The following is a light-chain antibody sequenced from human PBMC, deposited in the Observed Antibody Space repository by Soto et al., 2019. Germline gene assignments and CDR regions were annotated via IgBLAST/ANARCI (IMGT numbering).Light chain of an antibody. CDR3: QQYGGSPPKYT. CDR2: DAS. V-gene: IGKV3-20*01. J-gene: IGKJ2*01. Sequence: EIVLTQSPGTLSLSPGERAALSCRASQSVSSTSLAWYQQKPGQAPRLLIYDASSRATDIPDRFSGSGSGTDFTLTINRLEPEDFAVYYCQQYGGSPPKYTFGQGTKLEIK. CDR1: QSVSSTS.